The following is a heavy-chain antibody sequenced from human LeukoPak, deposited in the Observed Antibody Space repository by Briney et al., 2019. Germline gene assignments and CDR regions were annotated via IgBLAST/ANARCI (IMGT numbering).Heavy chain of an antibody. CDR1: GYTFTGYY. V-gene: IGHV1-2*02. Sequence: ASVKVSCKASGYTFTGYYIHWVRQAPGQGLEWMGWINPNSGGTYYAQKFQGRVTMTRDTSTNTVYMELSSLRSEDTAVYYCARGPSITMVRGGQWYYYMDVWGKGTTVTISS. CDR2: INPNSGGT. J-gene: IGHJ6*03. CDR3: ARGPSITMVRGGQWYYYMDV. D-gene: IGHD3-10*01.